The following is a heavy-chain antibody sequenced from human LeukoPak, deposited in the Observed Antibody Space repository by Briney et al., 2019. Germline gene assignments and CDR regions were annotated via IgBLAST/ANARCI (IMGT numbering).Heavy chain of an antibody. D-gene: IGHD3-22*01. CDR2: ISSSSYI. CDR1: GFTFSSYS. Sequence: GGSLRRSCAASGFTFSSYSMNWVRQAPGKGLEWVSSISSSSYIFYADSVKGRFTISRDNAKNSLYLQMNSLRAEDTAVYYCARSWPYYYDSSGYTDAFDIWGQGTMVTVSS. J-gene: IGHJ3*02. CDR3: ARSWPYYYDSSGYTDAFDI. V-gene: IGHV3-21*01.